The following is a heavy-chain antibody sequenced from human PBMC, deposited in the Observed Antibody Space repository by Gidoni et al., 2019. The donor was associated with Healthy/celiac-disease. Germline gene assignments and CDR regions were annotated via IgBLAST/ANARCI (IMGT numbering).Heavy chain of an antibody. V-gene: IGHV3-9*01. CDR2: ISWNSGSI. CDR3: AKDSVDLTGPFDY. D-gene: IGHD7-27*01. J-gene: IGHJ4*02. Sequence: RQAPGKGLEWVSGISWNSGSIGYADSVKGRFTISRDNAKNSLYLQMNSLRAEDTALYYCAKDSVDLTGPFDYWGQGTLVTVSS.